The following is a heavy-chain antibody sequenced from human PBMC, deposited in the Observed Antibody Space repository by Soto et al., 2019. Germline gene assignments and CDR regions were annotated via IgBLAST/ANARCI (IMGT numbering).Heavy chain of an antibody. D-gene: IGHD6-13*01. CDR2: ISAYNGNT. V-gene: IGHV1-18*01. J-gene: IGHJ5*02. Sequence: ASVKVSCKASGYTFTSYGISWVRQAPGQGLEWMGRISAYNGNTNYAQKLQGRVTMTTDTSTSTAYMELRSLRSDDTAVYYCARGDSSSWSGWFDPWGQGTLVTVSS. CDR3: ARGDSSSWSGWFDP. CDR1: GYTFTSYG.